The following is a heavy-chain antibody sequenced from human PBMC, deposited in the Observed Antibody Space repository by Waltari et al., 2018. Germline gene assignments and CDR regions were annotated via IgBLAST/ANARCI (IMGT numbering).Heavy chain of an antibody. CDR3: ASDRVLYGLDV. Sequence: EEQLVESGGGLVQPGGSLRLSCAASGFTLSTYWMHWVRQAPGKGLGEVSRITRDGRGANYADSGKGRFTISRDNAKNTLYLQMNSLSAEDTAVYYCASDRVLYGLDVWGQGTTVTVSS. CDR1: GFTLSTYW. D-gene: IGHD3-10*01. V-gene: IGHV3-74*01. CDR2: ITRDGRGA. J-gene: IGHJ6*02.